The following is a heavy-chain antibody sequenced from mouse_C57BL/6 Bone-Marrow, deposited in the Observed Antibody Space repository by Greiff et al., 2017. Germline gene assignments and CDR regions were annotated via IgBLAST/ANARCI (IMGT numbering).Heavy chain of an antibody. J-gene: IGHJ1*03. V-gene: IGHV1-55*01. CDR2: IYPGSGGT. CDR3: ARAILVLREWYFDV. Sequence: QVQLQQPGAELVKPGASVKMSCKASGYTFTSYWITWVKQRPGQGLEWLGVIYPGSGGTNYNEKFKSKATLTVDSSSSTAYMQLSSLTSEDSAVSYCARAILVLREWYFDVWGTGTTVTVSA. CDR1: GYTFTSYW. D-gene: IGHD2-10*02.